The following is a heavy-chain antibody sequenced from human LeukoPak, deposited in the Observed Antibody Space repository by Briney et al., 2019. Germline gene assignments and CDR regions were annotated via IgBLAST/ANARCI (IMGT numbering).Heavy chain of an antibody. CDR1: GFIFSSYW. J-gene: IGHJ4*02. V-gene: IGHV3-7*05. CDR2: IKQDGSEK. Sequence: PGGSLRLSCVASGFIFSSYWMSWVRQAPGKGLEWVVNIKQDGSEKYYVDSVKGRFTISRDNAQNSLYLQMSSLRVEDTAVYYCARDWGGGAILFDYWGQGTLVTVSS. CDR3: ARDWGGGAILFDY. D-gene: IGHD3-16*01.